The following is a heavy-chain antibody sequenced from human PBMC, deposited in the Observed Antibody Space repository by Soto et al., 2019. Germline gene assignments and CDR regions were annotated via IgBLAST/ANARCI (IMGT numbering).Heavy chain of an antibody. V-gene: IGHV3-53*01. CDR2: IYSGGST. Sequence: EVQLVESGGGLIQPGGSLRLSCAASGFTVSSNYMSWVRQAPGKGLEWVSVIYSGGSTYYAGSVKGRFTISRDNSKNTLYLQMNSLRAEDTAVYYCARNYDSTAGGAFDIWGQVTMVTVSS. J-gene: IGHJ3*02. CDR3: ARNYDSTAGGAFDI. D-gene: IGHD3-22*01. CDR1: GFTVSSNY.